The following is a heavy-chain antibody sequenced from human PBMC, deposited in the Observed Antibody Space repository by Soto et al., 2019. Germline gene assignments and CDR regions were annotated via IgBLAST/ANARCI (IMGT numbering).Heavy chain of an antibody. Sequence: PGGSLRLSCAASGFTFSSYAMHWVRQAPGKGLEWVAVISYDGSNKYYADSVKGRFTISRDNSKNTLYLQMNSLRAEDTAVYYCARESGLSMIVVVYDAFDIWGQGTMVTVSS. J-gene: IGHJ3*02. V-gene: IGHV3-30-3*01. D-gene: IGHD3-22*01. CDR1: GFTFSSYA. CDR3: ARESGLSMIVVVYDAFDI. CDR2: ISYDGSNK.